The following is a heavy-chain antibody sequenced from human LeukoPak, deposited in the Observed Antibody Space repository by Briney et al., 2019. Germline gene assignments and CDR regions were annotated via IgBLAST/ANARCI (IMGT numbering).Heavy chain of an antibody. CDR2: IYNSGST. CDR1: GGSISSYY. D-gene: IGHD6-13*01. J-gene: IGHJ3*02. V-gene: IGHV4-59*01. Sequence: PSETLSLTCTVSGGSISSYYWSWIRQPPGKGLEWIGYIYNSGSTNYNPSLKSRVTISVDTSKNQFSLKLSSVIAADTAVYYCARSRYSSPHDAFDIWGQGTMVTVSS. CDR3: ARSRYSSPHDAFDI.